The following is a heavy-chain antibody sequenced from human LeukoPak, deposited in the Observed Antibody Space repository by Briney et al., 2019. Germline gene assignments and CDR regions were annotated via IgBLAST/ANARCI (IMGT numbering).Heavy chain of an antibody. CDR3: ARYTRLRYFDWLLRRGSRPEYYFDY. CDR2: INHSGST. V-gene: IGHV4-34*01. Sequence: SETLSLTCAVYGGSFSGYYWSWIRQPPGKGLEWIGEINHSGSTNYNPSLKSRVTISVDTSKNQFSLKLTSVTAADTAVYYCARYTRLRYFDWLLRRGSRPEYYFDYWGQGTLVTVSS. D-gene: IGHD3-9*01. J-gene: IGHJ4*02. CDR1: GGSFSGYY.